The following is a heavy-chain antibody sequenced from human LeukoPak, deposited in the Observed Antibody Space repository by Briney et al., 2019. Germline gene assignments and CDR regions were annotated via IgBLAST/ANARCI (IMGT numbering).Heavy chain of an antibody. CDR3: ARSLPTVTTKVGGYFDY. Sequence: ASVKVSFKASGYTFTSYGISWVRQAPGQGLEWMGWISAYNGNTNYAQKLQGRVTMTTDTSTSTAYMELRSLRSDDTAVYYCARSLPTVTTKVGGYFDYWGQGTLVTVSS. V-gene: IGHV1-18*01. D-gene: IGHD4-17*01. CDR2: ISAYNGNT. J-gene: IGHJ4*02. CDR1: GYTFTSYG.